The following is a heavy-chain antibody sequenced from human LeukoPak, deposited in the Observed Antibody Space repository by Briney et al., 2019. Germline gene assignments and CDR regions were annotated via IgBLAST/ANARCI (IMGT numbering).Heavy chain of an antibody. CDR3: ARDRSSSWPDAFDI. D-gene: IGHD6-13*01. J-gene: IGHJ3*02. CDR1: GYTFTGYY. V-gene: IGHV1-2*02. Sequence: ASVKVSCKASGYTFTGYYMHWVRQAPGQGLEWMGWINPNSGGTNYAQKFQGRFTMTRDTSISTAYMELSRLRSDDTAVYYCARDRSSSWPDAFDIWGQGTMVTVSS. CDR2: INPNSGGT.